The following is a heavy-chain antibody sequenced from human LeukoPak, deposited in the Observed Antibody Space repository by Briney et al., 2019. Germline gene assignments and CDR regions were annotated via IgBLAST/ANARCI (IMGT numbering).Heavy chain of an antibody. J-gene: IGHJ4*02. CDR2: ISSSYSTM. V-gene: IGHV3-48*02. D-gene: IGHD6-19*01. Sequence: GGSLRLSCAAPGFTFSSYSMNWVRQAPGKGLEWVSYISSSYSTMYYADSVRGRFTISRDNAKNSLYLQMNSLRDEDTAVYYCARDASGWGFTDYWGQGTLVTVSS. CDR1: GFTFSSYS. CDR3: ARDASGWGFTDY.